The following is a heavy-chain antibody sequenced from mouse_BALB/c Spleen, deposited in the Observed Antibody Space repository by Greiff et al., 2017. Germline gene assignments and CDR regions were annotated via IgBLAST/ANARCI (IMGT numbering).Heavy chain of an antibody. J-gene: IGHJ4*01. CDR3: ARDELGRRGYAMDY. CDR1: GYAFTNYL. V-gene: IGHV1-54*01. D-gene: IGHD4-1*01. CDR2: INPGSGGT. Sequence: VQLQESGAELVRPGTSVKVSCKASGYAFTNYLIEWVKQRPGQGLEWIGVINPGSGGTNYNEKFKGKATLTADKSSSTAYMQLSSLTSDDSAVYFCARDELGRRGYAMDYWGQGTSVTVSS.